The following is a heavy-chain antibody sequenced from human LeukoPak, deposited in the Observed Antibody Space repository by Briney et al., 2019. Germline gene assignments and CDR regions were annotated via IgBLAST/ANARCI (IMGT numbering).Heavy chain of an antibody. J-gene: IGHJ4*02. CDR3: ARAPTIAAATTY. D-gene: IGHD6-13*01. V-gene: IGHV1-18*01. CDR1: GYTFTSYG. Sequence: ASXKVSCKASGYTFTSYGISWVRQAPGQGLEWMVWISAYNGNTNYAQKLQGRVIMTTETSTSTAYMELRSRRSDDTAVYYCARAPTIAAATTYWGQGTLVTVSS. CDR2: ISAYNGNT.